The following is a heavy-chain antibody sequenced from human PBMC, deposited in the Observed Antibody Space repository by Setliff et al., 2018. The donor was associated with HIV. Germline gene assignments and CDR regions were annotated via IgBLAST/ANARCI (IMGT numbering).Heavy chain of an antibody. CDR3: ANGRHQLPTHKQSYYYYDMDV. V-gene: IGHV3-48*04. CDR1: GFTFSSYS. CDR2: ISSSSSTI. J-gene: IGHJ6*02. D-gene: IGHD2-2*01. Sequence: CAASGFTFSSYSMNWVRQAPGKGLEWVSYISSSSSTIYYADSVKGRFTIFRDNARNTLYLQMNSLRAEDTAVYYCANGRHQLPTHKQSYYYYDMDVWGQGTTVTVSS.